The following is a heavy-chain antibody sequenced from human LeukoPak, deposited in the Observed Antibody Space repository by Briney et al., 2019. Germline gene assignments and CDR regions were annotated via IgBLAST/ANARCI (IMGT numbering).Heavy chain of an antibody. CDR1: GFIFTIYA. CDR3: ARDPSRQGYYGMDV. CDR2: ISYDGSVQ. V-gene: IGHV3-30-3*01. Sequence: GGSLRLFCVSSGFIFTIYAMYWVRQTPGKGLEWVAFISYDGSVQYYGDSVKRRFTISRDNSENTLDLQMISLKLEDTAVYYCARDPSRQGYYGMDVWSQGTTVTVSS. J-gene: IGHJ6*02.